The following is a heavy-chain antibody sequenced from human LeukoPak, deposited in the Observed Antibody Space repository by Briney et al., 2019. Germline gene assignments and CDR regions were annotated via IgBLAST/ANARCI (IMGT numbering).Heavy chain of an antibody. CDR1: GGTFSSYA. CDR2: IIPILGIA. J-gene: IGHJ4*02. Sequence: SVKVSCKASGGTFSSYAISWVRQAPGQGLEWMGRIIPILGIANYAQKFQGRVTITADKSTSTAYMELSSLRSEDTAVYYCARSDSTGYYRSYYFDYWGQGTLVTVSS. CDR3: ARSDSTGYYRSYYFDY. D-gene: IGHD3-9*01. V-gene: IGHV1-69*04.